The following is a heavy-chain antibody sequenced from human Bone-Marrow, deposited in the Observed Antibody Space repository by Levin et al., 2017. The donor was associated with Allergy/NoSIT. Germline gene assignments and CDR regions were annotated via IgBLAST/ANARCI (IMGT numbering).Heavy chain of an antibody. CDR1: GDYITSSRYY. D-gene: IGHD3-3*01. Sequence: SETLSLTCSVSGDYITSSRYYWGWIRQPPGKGLEWIATIHYSGSTYYNPSLKSRVIISEDTSKNQISLKLSSVTASDTAVYYCVRQLGKYDFWSASAMDLWGQGTTVTVSS. CDR2: IHYSGST. J-gene: IGHJ6*02. V-gene: IGHV4-39*01. CDR3: VRQLGKYDFWSASAMDL.